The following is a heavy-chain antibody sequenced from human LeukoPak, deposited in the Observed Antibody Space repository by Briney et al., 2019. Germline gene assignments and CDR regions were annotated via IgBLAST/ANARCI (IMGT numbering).Heavy chain of an antibody. CDR1: GYSFTSYW. CDR3: SRPDCSTTRCYGDYYYYAMNV. CDR2: IDPSDSYI. V-gene: IGHV5-10-1*01. Sequence: KPGESLRISCKGSGYSFTSYWINWVRQMPGKGLEWVGRIDPSDSYIEYGPSFQGHVTISADKSISTAYLQWSSLKASDTAIYYCSRPDCSTTRCYGDYYYYAMNVWGQGTTVTVSS. D-gene: IGHD2-2*01. J-gene: IGHJ6*02.